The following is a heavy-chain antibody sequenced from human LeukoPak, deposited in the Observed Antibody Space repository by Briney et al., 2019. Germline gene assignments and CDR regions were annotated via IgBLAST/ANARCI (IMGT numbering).Heavy chain of an antibody. D-gene: IGHD6-13*01. CDR1: GGSISSGSYY. J-gene: IGHJ4*02. Sequence: PSQTLSLTCTVSGGSISSGSYYWRWLRQPAGKGLEWIGRIYTSGSTNYNPSLKSRVTISVDTSKSQFSLKLSSVTAADTAVYYCARGGGYGSSWSYWGQGTLVTVSS. CDR2: IYTSGST. CDR3: ARGGGYGSSWSY. V-gene: IGHV4-61*02.